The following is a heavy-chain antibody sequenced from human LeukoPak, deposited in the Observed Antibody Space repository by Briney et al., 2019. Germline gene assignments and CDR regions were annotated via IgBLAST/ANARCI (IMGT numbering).Heavy chain of an antibody. D-gene: IGHD6-13*01. V-gene: IGHV6-1*01. Sequence: SQTLSLTCAISGDSVSSNSATWNWIRQSPSRGLEWLGRTYYRSRWYNDYAVSMKSRITINPDTSKNQFSLQLNSVTPEDTAVYYCARRKAATYGMDVWGQGTRSPSP. CDR2: TYYRSRWYN. J-gene: IGHJ6*02. CDR1: GDSVSSNSAT. CDR3: ARRKAATYGMDV.